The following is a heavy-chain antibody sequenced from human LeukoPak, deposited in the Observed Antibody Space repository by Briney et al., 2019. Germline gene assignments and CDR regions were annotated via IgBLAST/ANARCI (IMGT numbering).Heavy chain of an antibody. CDR1: GYTFTSYD. V-gene: IGHV1-8*01. Sequence: GASVKVSCKASGYTFTSYDINWVRQATGQGLEWMGWINLNSGDTGYAQNFQGRHTMTSDTSINTAYMELSTLRSEDTAFYYCARVTGSIDYWGQGTLVTVSS. CDR3: ARVTGSIDY. J-gene: IGHJ4*02. D-gene: IGHD1-26*01. CDR2: INLNSGDT.